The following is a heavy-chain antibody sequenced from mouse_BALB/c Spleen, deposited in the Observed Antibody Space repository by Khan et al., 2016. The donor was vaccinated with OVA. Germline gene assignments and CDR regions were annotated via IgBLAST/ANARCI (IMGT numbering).Heavy chain of an antibody. D-gene: IGHD2-14*01. CDR2: INTYTGEP. CDR1: GFTFTNYG. Sequence: QIQLVQSGPELKKPGETVQISCKASGFTFTNYGMNWVRQAPGKGLKWMGWINTYTGEPTFTDDFKGRFAFSLETSASTAYWQINSLKNEDTATYFCARVGYNGTMDFWGQGTSVTVSS. CDR3: ARVGYNGTMDF. V-gene: IGHV9-3-1*01. J-gene: IGHJ4*01.